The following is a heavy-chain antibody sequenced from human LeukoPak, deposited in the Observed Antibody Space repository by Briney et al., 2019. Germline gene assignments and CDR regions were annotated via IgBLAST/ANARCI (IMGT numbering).Heavy chain of an antibody. CDR2: INWNGGST. V-gene: IGHV3-20*04. CDR1: GFTFDDYG. CDR3: ARVDTAMVNFGGYYYYMDV. Sequence: PAGSLRLSCAASGFTFDDYGMSWVRQAPGKGLEWVSGINWNGGSTGYADSVKGRFTISRDNAKDSLYLQMNSLRAEDTALYYCARVDTAMVNFGGYYYYMDVWGKGSTVTVSS. J-gene: IGHJ6*03. D-gene: IGHD5-18*01.